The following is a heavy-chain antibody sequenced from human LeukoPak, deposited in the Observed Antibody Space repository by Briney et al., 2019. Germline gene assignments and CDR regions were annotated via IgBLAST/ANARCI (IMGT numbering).Heavy chain of an antibody. Sequence: SETLSLTCTVSGYSISSGYYWGWIRQPPGKGLEWIGSIYHSGSTYYNPSLKSRVTISVDRSKNQFSLKLSSVTAADTAVYYCARVKGGSGSFIFDYWGQGTLVTVSS. J-gene: IGHJ4*02. V-gene: IGHV4-38-2*02. D-gene: IGHD3-10*01. CDR2: IYHSGST. CDR1: GYSISSGYY. CDR3: ARVKGGSGSFIFDY.